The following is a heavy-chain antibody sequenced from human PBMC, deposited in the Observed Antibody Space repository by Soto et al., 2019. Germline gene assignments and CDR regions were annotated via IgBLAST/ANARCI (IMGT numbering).Heavy chain of an antibody. CDR2: IKTDGSIT. V-gene: IGHV3-74*01. CDR1: RFAFSRYR. D-gene: IGHD2-2*01. CDR3: STLVVPGDPLTY. J-gene: IGHJ1*01. Sequence: GGSLRLSCTASRFAFSRYRMHWVRQAPGKGLVWVSRIKTDGSITQYADSVKGRFTISRDNAKNTLCLQMSSLTVEDTAVYYCSTLVVPGDPLTYWGLGTLVTVSS.